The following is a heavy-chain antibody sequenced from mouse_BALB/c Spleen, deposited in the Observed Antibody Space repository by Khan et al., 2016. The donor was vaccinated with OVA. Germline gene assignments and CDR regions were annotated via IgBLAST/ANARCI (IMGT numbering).Heavy chain of an antibody. V-gene: IGHV2-3*01. D-gene: IGHD2-2*01. CDR1: GFSLTSYG. CDR2: IWGDGST. J-gene: IGHJ4*01. CDR3: AKWGYVYAVDY. Sequence: QVQLQQSGPGLVAPSQSLSITCTVSGFSLTSYGVNWVRQPPGKGLEWLGVIWGDGSTNYHSALISRLSISKDNSNSQLFLKLNSLLTDDTATYYSAKWGYVYAVDYWGQGTSVTVSS.